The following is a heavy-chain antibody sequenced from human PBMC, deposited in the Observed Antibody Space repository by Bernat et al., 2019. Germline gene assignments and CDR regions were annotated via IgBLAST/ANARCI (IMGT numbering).Heavy chain of an antibody. CDR2: INPNSGGT. J-gene: IGHJ4*02. V-gene: IGHV1-2*04. D-gene: IGHD3-22*01. Sequence: QVQLVQSGAEVKKPGAPLTASCKASGYTFTAYYIHWVRQAPGQGLEWMGWINPNSGGTNYAQKFPAWVTMTRYTSISTADMGLSRLRSDDTAVYYCARGGQYYYDRSGYYYVYWGQGTLVTVSS. CDR3: ARGGQYYYDRSGYYYVY. CDR1: GYTFTAYY.